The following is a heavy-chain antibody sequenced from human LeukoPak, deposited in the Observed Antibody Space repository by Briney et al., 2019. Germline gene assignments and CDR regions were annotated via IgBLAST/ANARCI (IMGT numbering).Heavy chain of an antibody. J-gene: IGHJ6*02. CDR1: GYTFTSYG. CDR2: ISAYNGNT. D-gene: IGHD3-10*01. V-gene: IGHV1-18*01. CDR3: AREVTMVRGGPYYYGMDV. Sequence: ASVKVSCKASGYTFTSYGISWVRQAPGQGLEWMGWISAYNGNTNYAQKLQGRVTMTTDTSTSTAYMELRGLRSDDTAVYYCAREVTMVRGGPYYYGMDVWGQGTTVTVSS.